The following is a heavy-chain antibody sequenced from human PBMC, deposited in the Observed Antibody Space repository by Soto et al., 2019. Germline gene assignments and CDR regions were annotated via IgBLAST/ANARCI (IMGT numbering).Heavy chain of an antibody. D-gene: IGHD6-13*01. Sequence: QVQLVESGGGVVQPGRSLRLSCAASGFNFNNYGMHWVRQAPGKGLEWVAVIWNDGNGYYYANSVKGRFTISRDNSKNTLVMQMGSLRAEDTAVYYCARRQISPPTRGAASARGGMDIWGQGTTVTVSS. J-gene: IGHJ6*02. CDR3: ARRQISPPTRGAASARGGMDI. V-gene: IGHV3-33*01. CDR2: IWNDGNGY. CDR1: GFNFNNYG.